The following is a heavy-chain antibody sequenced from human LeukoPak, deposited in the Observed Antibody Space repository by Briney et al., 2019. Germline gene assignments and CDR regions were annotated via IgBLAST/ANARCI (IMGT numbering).Heavy chain of an antibody. D-gene: IGHD3-16*01. J-gene: IGHJ4*02. Sequence: GGSLRLSCAASGFSFSNYAMSWVRQAPGKGLEWVSSISSSSSYIYYADSVKGRFTISRDNAKNSLYLQMNSLRAEDTAVYYCGRGNPPDYWGQGTLVTVSS. V-gene: IGHV3-21*01. CDR1: GFSFSNYA. CDR3: GRGNPPDY. CDR2: ISSSSSYI.